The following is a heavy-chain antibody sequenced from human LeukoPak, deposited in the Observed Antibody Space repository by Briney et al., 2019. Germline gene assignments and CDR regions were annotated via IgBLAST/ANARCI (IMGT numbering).Heavy chain of an antibody. CDR2: ISSSSSYI. V-gene: IGHV3-21*01. D-gene: IGHD2-15*01. CDR3: ARAHPNYCSGGSCYNDY. CDR1: GFTFSSYS. J-gene: IGHJ4*02. Sequence: GGSLRLSCAASGFTFSSYSMNWVRQAPGKGLEGGSSISSSSSYIYYADSVKGRFTISTDNAKNSLYLQMNSLRAEDTAVYYCARAHPNYCSGGSCYNDYWGQGTLVTVSS.